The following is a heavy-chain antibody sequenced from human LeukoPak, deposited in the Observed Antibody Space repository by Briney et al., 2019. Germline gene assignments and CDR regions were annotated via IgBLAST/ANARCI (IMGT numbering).Heavy chain of an antibody. Sequence: GGSLRLSCAASGFTFSSYAMSGVRQAPGKGLVWVSRINSDGRSTTYADSVKGRFTISRDNAKNTLYLQMNSLRAEDTAVYYCAKGGYGYYFDYWGQGTLVTVSS. CDR3: AKGGYGYYFDY. D-gene: IGHD5-12*01. CDR2: INSDGRST. CDR1: GFTFSSYA. V-gene: IGHV3-74*01. J-gene: IGHJ4*02.